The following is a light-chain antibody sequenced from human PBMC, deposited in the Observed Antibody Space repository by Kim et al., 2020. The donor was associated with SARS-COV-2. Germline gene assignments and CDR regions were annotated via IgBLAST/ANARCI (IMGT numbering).Light chain of an antibody. CDR1: SLRSYY. V-gene: IGLV3-19*01. CDR3: NSRDSSRNHVL. CDR2: GKN. J-gene: IGLJ2*01. Sequence: ALGQTVRITCQGDSLRSYYATWYQQKPGQAPLLVIYGKNNRPSGIPDRFSGSSSGNTASLTITGAQAEDEADYYCNSRDSSRNHVLFGGGTKLTVL.